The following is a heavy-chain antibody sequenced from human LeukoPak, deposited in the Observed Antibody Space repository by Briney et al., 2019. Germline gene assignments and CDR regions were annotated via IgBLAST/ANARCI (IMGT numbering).Heavy chain of an antibody. CDR2: ISSSSSYI. Sequence: TGGSLRLSCAASGFTFSDYYMSWIRQAPGKGLEWVSYISSSSSYIYYADSVKGRFTISRDNAKNSLYLQMNSLRAEDTAVYYCARDAHYYDSSGSVNWFDPWGQGTLVTVSS. CDR1: GFTFSDYY. D-gene: IGHD3-22*01. V-gene: IGHV3-11*06. J-gene: IGHJ5*02. CDR3: ARDAHYYDSSGSVNWFDP.